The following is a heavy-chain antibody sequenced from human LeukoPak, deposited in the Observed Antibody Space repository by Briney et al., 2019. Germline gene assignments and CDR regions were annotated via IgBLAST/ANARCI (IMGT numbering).Heavy chain of an antibody. CDR3: AREARGVIDY. CDR1: GFTFSSQA. V-gene: IGHV3-53*01. D-gene: IGHD3-10*01. J-gene: IGHJ4*02. Sequence: GGSLRLSCAASGFTFSSQAMSWVRQAPGKGLEWVSVIYTGGSTYYADSVKGRFTISRDNSKNTLYLQMNSLRAEDTAVYYCAREARGVIDYWGQGTLVTVSS. CDR2: IYTGGST.